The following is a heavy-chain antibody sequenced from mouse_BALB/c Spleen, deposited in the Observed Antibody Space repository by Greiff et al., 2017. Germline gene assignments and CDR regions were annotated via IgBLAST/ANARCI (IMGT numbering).Heavy chain of an antibody. V-gene: IGHV3-2*02. Sequence: EVQLQESGPGLVKPSQSLSLTCTVTGYSITSDYAWNWIRQFPGNKLEWMGYISYSGSTSYNPSLKSRISITRDTSKNQFFLQLNSVTTEDTATYYCARLNYYGPWYFDVWGAGTTVTVSS. J-gene: IGHJ1*01. CDR2: ISYSGST. CDR3: ARLNYYGPWYFDV. D-gene: IGHD1-2*01. CDR1: GYSITSDYA.